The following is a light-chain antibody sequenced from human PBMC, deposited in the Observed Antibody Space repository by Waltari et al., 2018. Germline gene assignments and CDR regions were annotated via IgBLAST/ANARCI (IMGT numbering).Light chain of an antibody. CDR1: KLGDKY. Sequence: SYELTQPPSVSVSPGQTANITRSGAKLGDKYVCWYQQRPGQSPVLVTFQDRQRPSGLPDRFSGANSGITATLTISGSQPIDEVAFYCQAWDSFVVFFCGRTNLTVL. J-gene: IGLJ2*01. V-gene: IGLV3-1*01. CDR2: QDR. CDR3: QAWDSFVVF.